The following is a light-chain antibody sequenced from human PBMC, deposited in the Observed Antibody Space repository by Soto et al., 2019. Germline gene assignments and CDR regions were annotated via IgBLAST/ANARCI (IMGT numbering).Light chain of an antibody. Sequence: DIQMTQSPSSLSASIGDRANITCRASQSIDNYVNWYQQKPGKAPKVLIYAASSLQSGVPSRFSGTGSGTDFTLTISSLQPEDFATDYCQQSYSTPRTFGPGTKVDLK. CDR3: QQSYSTPRT. V-gene: IGKV1-39*01. J-gene: IGKJ3*01. CDR2: AAS. CDR1: QSIDNY.